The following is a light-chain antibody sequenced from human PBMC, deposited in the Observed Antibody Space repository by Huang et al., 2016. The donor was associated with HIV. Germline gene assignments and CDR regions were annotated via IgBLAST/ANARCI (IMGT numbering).Light chain of an antibody. CDR2: SAS. V-gene: IGKV1-39*01. CDR1: QNINTY. CDR3: QQGYSALIT. J-gene: IGKJ5*01. Sequence: DILLTQSPSSLSASVGDRVTITCRASQNINTYLNWYHQKPGKAPNLLIHSASTLQTWVPSRFSGSGSGTDFTLTVNSLQPEDSATYYCQQGYSALITFGQGTRL.